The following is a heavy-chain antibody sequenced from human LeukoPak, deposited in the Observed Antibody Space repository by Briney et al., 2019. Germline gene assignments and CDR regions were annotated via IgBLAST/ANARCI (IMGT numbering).Heavy chain of an antibody. CDR1: GGSISGNY. CDR2: IHSSGYT. J-gene: IGHJ5*02. CDR3: TKRQGPASGSYDYFDP. V-gene: IGHV4-4*09. D-gene: IGHD1-26*01. Sequence: SETLSLTCTVSGGSISGNYWSWIRQPPGQGLEWIAYIHSSGYTSYNPSLKSRVTISVDTSNNQFSLKATSVTAADTAMYYCTKRQGPASGSYDYFDPWGQGALVTVSS.